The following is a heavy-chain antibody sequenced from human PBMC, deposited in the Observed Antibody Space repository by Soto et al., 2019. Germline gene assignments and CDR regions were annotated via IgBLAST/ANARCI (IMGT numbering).Heavy chain of an antibody. CDR1: GGTFSSYA. Sequence: GASVQVSCKASGGTFSSYAISWVRQAPGQGLEWMGGIIPIFVTANYAQKFQGRVTITADESTSTAYMELSSLRSEDTAVYYCARAYYDDAFDIWGQGTMVTVSS. CDR3: ARAYYDDAFDI. J-gene: IGHJ3*02. V-gene: IGHV1-69*13. D-gene: IGHD3-22*01. CDR2: IIPIFVTA.